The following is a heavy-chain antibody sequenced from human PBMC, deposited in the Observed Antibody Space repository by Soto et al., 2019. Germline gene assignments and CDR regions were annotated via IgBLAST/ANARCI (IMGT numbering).Heavy chain of an antibody. V-gene: IGHV4-31*03. J-gene: IGHJ6*03. CDR1: GGSISSGGYY. Sequence: SETLSLTCTVSGGSISSGGYYWSWIRQHPGKGLEWIGYIYYSGSTYYNPSLKSRVTISVDTSKNQFSLKLSSVTAADTAVYYCARAGRYNWMGEYYYYYMDVWGKGTTVTVSS. CDR3: ARAGRYNWMGEYYYYYMDV. CDR2: IYYSGST. D-gene: IGHD1-20*01.